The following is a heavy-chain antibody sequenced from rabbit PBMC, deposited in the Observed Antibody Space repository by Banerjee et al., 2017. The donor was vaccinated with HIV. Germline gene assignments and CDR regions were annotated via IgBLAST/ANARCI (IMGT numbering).Heavy chain of an antibody. D-gene: IGHD1-1*01. CDR3: ARYDSGSGALGL. Sequence: QSLEESGGDLVKPGASLTLTCTASGFTLSSYYMCWVRQAPGKGLEWIACIYAGTDDTVYASWAKGRFTISKTSSTTVTLQMTSLTAADTATYFCARYDSGSGALGLWGQGTLVTVS. J-gene: IGHJ3*01. CDR1: GFTLSSYY. V-gene: IGHV1S40*01. CDR2: IYAGTDDT.